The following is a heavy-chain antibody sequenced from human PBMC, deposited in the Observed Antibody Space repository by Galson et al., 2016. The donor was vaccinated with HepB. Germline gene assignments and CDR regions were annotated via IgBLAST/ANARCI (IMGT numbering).Heavy chain of an antibody. D-gene: IGHD6-19*01. CDR1: GFTLNSFA. J-gene: IGHJ4*02. CDR2: SNGGSA. Sequence: SLRLSCAASGFTLNSFAMSWVRQAPGKGLEWVSASNGGSAHYADSVQGRFTISRDTSKNTLYLEMNSLRAEDTAIYYCARAFRYGTGWYGRNDCWGQGTLVTGSS. V-gene: IGHV3-23*01. CDR3: ARAFRYGTGWYGRNDC.